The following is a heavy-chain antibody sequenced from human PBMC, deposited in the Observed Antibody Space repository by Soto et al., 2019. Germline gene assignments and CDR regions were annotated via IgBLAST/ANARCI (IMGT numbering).Heavy chain of an antibody. J-gene: IGHJ4*02. V-gene: IGHV3-30*18. Sequence: PGGSRRLSCAASGFTFSSYGMHWVRQAPGKGLEWVAVISYDGSNKYYADSVKGRFTISRDNSKNTLYLQMNSLRAEDTAVYYCAKDGGPHYDFWSGYYTPTKPLSPFDYWGQGTLVTVSS. CDR2: ISYDGSNK. D-gene: IGHD3-3*01. CDR1: GFTFSSYG. CDR3: AKDGGPHYDFWSGYYTPTKPLSPFDY.